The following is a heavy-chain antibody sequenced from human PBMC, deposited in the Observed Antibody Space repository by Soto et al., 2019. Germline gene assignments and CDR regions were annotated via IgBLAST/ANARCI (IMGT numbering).Heavy chain of an antibody. CDR1: GFTFSSYG. CDR3: AKGLFNFQSQKKLAVAGTDY. J-gene: IGHJ4*02. D-gene: IGHD6-19*01. CDR2: ISYDGSNK. V-gene: IGHV3-30*18. Sequence: PGGSLRLSCAASGFTFSSYGMHWVRQAPGKGLEWVAVISYDGSNKYYADSVKGRFTISRDNSKNTLYLQMNSLRAEDTAVYYCAKGLFNFQSQKKLAVAGTDYWGQGTLVPSPQ.